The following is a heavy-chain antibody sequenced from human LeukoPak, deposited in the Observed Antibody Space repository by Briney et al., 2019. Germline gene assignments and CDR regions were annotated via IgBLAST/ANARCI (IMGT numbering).Heavy chain of an antibody. V-gene: IGHV4-39*07. CDR2: IYYSGST. CDR3: ARDTQQLGGTFDI. CDR1: GDSISSSDYY. D-gene: IGHD4-11*01. Sequence: PSETLSLTCTVSGDSISSSDYYWGWIRQPPGKGLEWIGNIYYSGSTYYNPSLESRVTISVDTSKNQFSLKLNSVTAADTAVYYCARDTQQLGGTFDIWGQGTMVTVSS. J-gene: IGHJ3*02.